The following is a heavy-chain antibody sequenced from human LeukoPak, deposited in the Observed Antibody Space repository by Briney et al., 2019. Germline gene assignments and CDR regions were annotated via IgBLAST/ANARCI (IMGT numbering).Heavy chain of an antibody. J-gene: IGHJ6*04. CDR3: ARKAYGLDV. Sequence: PGGSLRLSCAPSGFTFSSYWVSWVRQAPGKGLEWVANIKQDGSEKYYVDSVKGRFTISRDNGKNSLYLQMNSLRAEDTAVYYCARKAYGLDVWGKGTTVTVSS. CDR1: GFTFSSYW. CDR2: IKQDGSEK. V-gene: IGHV3-7*03.